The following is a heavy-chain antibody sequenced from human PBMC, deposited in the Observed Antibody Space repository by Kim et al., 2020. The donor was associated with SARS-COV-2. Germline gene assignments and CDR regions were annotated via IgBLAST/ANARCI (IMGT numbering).Heavy chain of an antibody. CDR3: LFFYASGIITRDT. Sequence: YAASVKGRFSISRDDSKNTAFLQMSGLKTEDSAHYYCLFFYASGIITRDTWGQGTLVTVSS. J-gene: IGHJ5*02. D-gene: IGHD3-10*01. V-gene: IGHV3-73*01.